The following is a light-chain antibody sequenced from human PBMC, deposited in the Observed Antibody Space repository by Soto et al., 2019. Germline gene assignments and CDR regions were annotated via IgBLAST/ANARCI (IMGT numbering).Light chain of an antibody. V-gene: IGKV3-15*01. Sequence: EIVMTQSTATLSVSPGGRVTLSCRASQSISDTIASYQQKPGQAPKLLIYGASARATGFPARFSVSEPETDFTLIIDSMQCGDLAIKYGQKYNNWPWTFGKGNKKEIK. CDR1: QSISDT. J-gene: IGKJ1*01. CDR3: QKYNNWPWT. CDR2: GAS.